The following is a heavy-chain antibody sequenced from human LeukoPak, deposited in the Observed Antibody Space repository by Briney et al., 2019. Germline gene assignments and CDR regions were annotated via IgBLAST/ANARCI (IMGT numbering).Heavy chain of an antibody. D-gene: IGHD5-24*01. CDR1: GYSFTSYN. V-gene: IGHV1-46*01. Sequence: ASVKVSCKTSGYSFTSYNLHWVRQAPGQRLEWMGIINPSGGNTNYAQKFQGRVTMTRDTSTSTVYMELSSLKSEDTAVYYCARVRDGYNDAYDIWGQGTMVTVSS. CDR3: ARVRDGYNDAYDI. CDR2: INPSGGNT. J-gene: IGHJ3*02.